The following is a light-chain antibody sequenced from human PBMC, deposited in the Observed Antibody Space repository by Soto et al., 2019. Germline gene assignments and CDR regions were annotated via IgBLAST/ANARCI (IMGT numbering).Light chain of an antibody. CDR1: SSDVGGYNY. J-gene: IGLJ1*01. V-gene: IGLV2-14*01. Sequence: QSALTQPASVSGSPGQSISISCTGGSSDVGGYNYVSWYVQHPGKAPKLMIYEVSNRPSGVSNRFSGSKSGNTASLTISGLQAEHEADYYCSSYTSSSIDYVFGTGAKLTVL. CDR3: SSYTSSSIDYV. CDR2: EVS.